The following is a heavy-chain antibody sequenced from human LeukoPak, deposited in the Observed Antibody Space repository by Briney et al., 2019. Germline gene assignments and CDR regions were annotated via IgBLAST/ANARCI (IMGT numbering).Heavy chain of an antibody. CDR1: GFSFSNFA. D-gene: IGHD4-11*01. Sequence: GGSLRLSCEVSGFSFSNFAMSWVRQAAGKGLEWVSRIHSDGSSTTYADSVKGRFTISRDNAKNTLYLQMNSLRAEDTAVYYCAKGGSKAPDYWGQGTLVTVSS. CDR3: AKGGSKAPDY. V-gene: IGHV3-74*01. J-gene: IGHJ4*02. CDR2: IHSDGSST.